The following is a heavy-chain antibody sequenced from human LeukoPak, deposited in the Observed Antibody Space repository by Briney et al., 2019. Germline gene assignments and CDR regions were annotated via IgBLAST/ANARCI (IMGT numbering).Heavy chain of an antibody. CDR3: ARDNNYYGSGSYHDY. CDR1: GFTFSSYA. J-gene: IGHJ4*02. V-gene: IGHV4-4*07. D-gene: IGHD3-10*01. CDR2: IYTSGST. Sequence: GSLRLSCAASGFTFSSYAMSWIRQPAGKGLEWIGRIYTSGSTNYNPSLKSRVTMSVDTSKNQFSLKLSSVTAADTAVYYCARDNNYYGSGSYHDYWGQGTLVTVSS.